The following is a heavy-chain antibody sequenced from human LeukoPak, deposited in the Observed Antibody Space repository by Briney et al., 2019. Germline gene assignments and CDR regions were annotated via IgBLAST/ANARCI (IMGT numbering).Heavy chain of an antibody. CDR2: ISYDGSNK. CDR1: GFTFSSYA. J-gene: IGHJ3*02. V-gene: IGHV3-30*04. CDR3: ARDADPEDAFDI. Sequence: GRSLRLSCAASGFTFSSYAMHWVRQAPGKGLEWVAVISYDGSNKYYADSVKGRFTISRDNSKNTLYLQMNSLRAEDTAVYHCARDADPEDAFDIWGQGTMVTVSS.